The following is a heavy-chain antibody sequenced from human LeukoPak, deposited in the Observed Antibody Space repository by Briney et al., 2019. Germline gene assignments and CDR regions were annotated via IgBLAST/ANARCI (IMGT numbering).Heavy chain of an antibody. Sequence: VASVKVSCKASGGTFSSYAISWVRQAPGQGLEWMGGIIPIFGTANYAQKFQGRVTITADESTSTAHMELSSLRSEDTAVYYCARGMGGYNSMFDYWGQGTLVTVSS. D-gene: IGHD5-24*01. CDR1: GGTFSSYA. V-gene: IGHV1-69*13. J-gene: IGHJ4*02. CDR2: IIPIFGTA. CDR3: ARGMGGYNSMFDY.